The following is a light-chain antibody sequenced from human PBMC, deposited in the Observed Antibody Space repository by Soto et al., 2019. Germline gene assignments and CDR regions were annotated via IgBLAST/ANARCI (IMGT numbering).Light chain of an antibody. CDR1: QSVSSY. J-gene: IGKJ5*01. V-gene: IGKV3-11*01. CDR3: QQYSSSPS. Sequence: EIVWTQSPATLSLSPGERATLSCRASQSVSSYLAWYQQKPGQAPRLLIYDASNRATGIPARFSGSGSGTEFTLTIGSLQSEDFAVYYCQQYSSSPSFGQGTRLEIK. CDR2: DAS.